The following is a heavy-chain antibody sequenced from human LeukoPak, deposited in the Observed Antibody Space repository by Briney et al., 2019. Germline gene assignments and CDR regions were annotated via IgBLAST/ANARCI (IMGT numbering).Heavy chain of an antibody. CDR1: GYTFTDYY. D-gene: IGHD2-2*01. J-gene: IGHJ4*02. Sequence: ASVKVSCKVSGYTFTDYYMHWVQQAPGKGLEWMGLVDPEDGETIYAEKFQGRVTITADTSTDTAYMELSSVTAADTAVYYCARGGYQLYLWDYFDFWGQGTLVTVSS. CDR2: VDPEDGET. V-gene: IGHV1-69-2*01. CDR3: ARGGYQLYLWDYFDF.